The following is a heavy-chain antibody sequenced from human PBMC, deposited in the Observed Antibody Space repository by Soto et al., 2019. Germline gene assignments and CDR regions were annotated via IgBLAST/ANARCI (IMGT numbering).Heavy chain of an antibody. J-gene: IGHJ6*03. V-gene: IGHV3-74*01. CDR3: ASYYYYYYMDV. CDR2: IKSDGSNT. Sequence: EVQLVESGGGLVQPGGSLRLSCAASGFAFSNNWMHWVRQAPGKGLEWVSRIKSDGSNTNYADSVKGRFTISRDNAKNTLYLQMSGLGADDTAIYYCASYYYYYYMDVWGKGTTVTVSS. CDR1: GFAFSNNW.